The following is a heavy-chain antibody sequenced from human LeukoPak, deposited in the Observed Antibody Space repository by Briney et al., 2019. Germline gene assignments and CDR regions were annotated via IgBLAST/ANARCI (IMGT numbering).Heavy chain of an antibody. D-gene: IGHD3-10*01. V-gene: IGHV4-59*06. J-gene: IGHJ4*02. Sequence: SETLSLTCTVSGGSISSYYWSWIRLPPGKGLEWIGYIYYSGSTYYNPSLKSRVTISVDTSKNQFSLKLSSVTAADTAVYYCAREPRITMVRGVIIGYFDYWGQGTLVTVSS. CDR2: IYYSGST. CDR1: GGSISSYY. CDR3: AREPRITMVRGVIIGYFDY.